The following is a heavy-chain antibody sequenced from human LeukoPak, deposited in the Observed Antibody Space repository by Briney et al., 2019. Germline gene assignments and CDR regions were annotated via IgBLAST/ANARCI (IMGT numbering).Heavy chain of an antibody. V-gene: IGHV4-59*01. CDR3: ARGVYIAAAQYXY. Sequence: SETLSLTCTVSGGSISSYYWSWIRQPPGKGLEWIGYIYYSGTTNYNPSLKSRVTISVDTSKNQFSLKLSSVTAADTAVYYCARGVYIAAAQYXYWGQGTLVX. CDR2: IYYSGTT. D-gene: IGHD6-13*01. J-gene: IGHJ4*02. CDR1: GGSISSYY.